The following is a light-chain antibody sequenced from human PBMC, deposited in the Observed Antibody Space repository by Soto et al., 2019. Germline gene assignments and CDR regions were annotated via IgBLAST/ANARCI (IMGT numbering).Light chain of an antibody. J-gene: IGLJ1*01. Sequence: QSALTQPASVSGSPGQSITISCTGTSSDVGGYDYVSWYQLHPGKAPKLMVFEVNNRPSGVSYRFSGSKSGNTASLTISGLQAEDEAAYFCSSYSISTAYLFGTGTKLTVL. CDR3: SSYSISTAYL. V-gene: IGLV2-14*01. CDR2: EVN. CDR1: SSDVGGYDY.